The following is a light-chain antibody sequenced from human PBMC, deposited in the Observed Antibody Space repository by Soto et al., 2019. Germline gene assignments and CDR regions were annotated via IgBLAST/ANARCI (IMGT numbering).Light chain of an antibody. V-gene: IGKV1-33*01. CDR1: QGISSY. CDR2: DAS. J-gene: IGKJ4*01. Sequence: DIQMTQSPSTLSASVGDIVTITCLARQGISSYLAWYQQKSGKAPKLLIYDASDLETGVPSRFSGSGSGTDFTFTINSLQPEDIATYYCQQYDNLPLTFGGGTKVDIK. CDR3: QQYDNLPLT.